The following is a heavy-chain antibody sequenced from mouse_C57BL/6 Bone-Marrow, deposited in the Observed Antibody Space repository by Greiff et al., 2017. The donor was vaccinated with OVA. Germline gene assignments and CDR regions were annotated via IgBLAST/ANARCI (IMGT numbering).Heavy chain of an antibody. CDR3: ARGTTPGYFDV. V-gene: IGHV5-17*01. D-gene: IGHD2-13*01. CDR1: GFTFSDYG. CDR2: ISSGSSTI. Sequence: EVKVEESGGGLVKPGGSLKFSCAASGFTFSDYGMHWVRQAPEKGLEWVAYISSGSSTIYYADTVKGRFTISRDNAKNTLFLQMTSLRSEDTAMYYCARGTTPGYFDVWGTGTTVTVSS. J-gene: IGHJ1*03.